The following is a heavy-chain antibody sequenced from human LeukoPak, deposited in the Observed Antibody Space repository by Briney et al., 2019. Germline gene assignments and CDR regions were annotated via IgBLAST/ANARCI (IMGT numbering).Heavy chain of an antibody. CDR1: GFTFSSFG. J-gene: IGHJ4*02. CDR2: ISTSSLNTI. CDR3: ARSLSTDFDY. V-gene: IGHV3-48*04. D-gene: IGHD5/OR15-5a*01. Sequence: GGSLRLSCAASGFTFSSFGMNWVRQAPGKGLEWISYISTSSLNTIHYADSVKGRFTISRDNAKNSLFLQMNSLRGEDTAVYYCARSLSTDFDYWGQGILVTVSS.